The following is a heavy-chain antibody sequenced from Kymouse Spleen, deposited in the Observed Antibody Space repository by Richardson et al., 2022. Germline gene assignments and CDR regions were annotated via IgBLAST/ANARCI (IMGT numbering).Heavy chain of an antibody. CDR2: INHSGST. J-gene: IGHJ5*02. V-gene: IGHV4-34*01. D-gene: IGHD3-9*01. CDR3: AREGYDILTGYSNWFDP. CDR1: GGSFSGYY. Sequence: QVQLQQWGAGLLKPSETLSLTCAVYGGSFSGYYWSWIRQPPGKGLEWIGEINHSGSTNYNPSLKSRVTISVDTSKNQFSLKLSSVTAADTAVYYCAREGYDILTGYSNWFDPWGQGTLVTVSS.